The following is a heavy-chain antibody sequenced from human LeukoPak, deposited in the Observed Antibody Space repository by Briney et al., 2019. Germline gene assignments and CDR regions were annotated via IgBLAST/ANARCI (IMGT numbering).Heavy chain of an antibody. CDR2: IHYSGST. V-gene: IGHV4-59*01. J-gene: IGHJ4*02. Sequence: SETLSLTCTVSGGSISGYYWNWIRQAPGTGREWIGNIHYSGSTKYSPSLKSRVTISVDTSKNQFSLKLSSVTAADTAVYYCARSPLYDTAPSDYWGQGTLVTVSS. CDR3: ARSPLYDTAPSDY. CDR1: GGSISGYY. D-gene: IGHD3-9*01.